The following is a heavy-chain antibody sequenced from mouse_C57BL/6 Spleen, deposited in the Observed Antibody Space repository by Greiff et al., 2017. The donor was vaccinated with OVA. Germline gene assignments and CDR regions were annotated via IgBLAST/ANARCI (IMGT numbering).Heavy chain of an antibody. Sequence: VKLQQPGAELVKPGASVKMSCKASGYTFTSYWITWVKQRPGQGLEWIGDIYPGSGSTNYNEKFKSKATLTVDTSSSTAYMQLSSLTSEDSAVYYCARGGTYSNFAMDYWGQGTSVTVSS. D-gene: IGHD2-5*01. J-gene: IGHJ4*01. V-gene: IGHV1-55*01. CDR1: GYTFTSYW. CDR3: ARGGTYSNFAMDY. CDR2: IYPGSGST.